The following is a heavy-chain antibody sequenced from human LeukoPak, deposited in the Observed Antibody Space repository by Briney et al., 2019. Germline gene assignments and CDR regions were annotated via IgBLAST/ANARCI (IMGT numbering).Heavy chain of an antibody. J-gene: IGHJ1*01. V-gene: IGHV4-59*08. D-gene: IGHD6-25*01. CDR1: DDSISSYY. CDR2: TSYSWNT. Sequence: PSETLSLTCTVSDDSISSYYWSAIRQPPGKGLEWMGYTSYSWNTNHNPSLQSRVTVSLDTSKNQFSLKVNSVTAADTAVYYCARHLSSSGNGFQYWGQGTLVTVSS. CDR3: ARHLSSSGNGFQY.